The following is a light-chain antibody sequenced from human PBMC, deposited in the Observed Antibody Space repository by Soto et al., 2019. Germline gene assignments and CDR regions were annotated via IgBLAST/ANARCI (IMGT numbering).Light chain of an antibody. CDR1: QSISSW. CDR3: QQYNSYLT. CDR2: DAS. V-gene: IGKV1-5*01. J-gene: IGKJ1*01. Sequence: DIQMTQSPSTLSASVGDRVTITCRASQSISSWLAWYQQKPGKAPKLLIYDASSLESGVPSRFSGSGSGTEFILTISSLQPDDFATYYCQQYNSYLTFGQGTKVEIK.